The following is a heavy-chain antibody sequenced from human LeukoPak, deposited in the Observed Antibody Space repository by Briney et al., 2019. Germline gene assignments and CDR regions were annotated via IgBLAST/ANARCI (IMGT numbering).Heavy chain of an antibody. Sequence: KSSETLSLTCTVSGYSIITSHYWGWIRQPPGKGLEWIGSIYNSGSTYYNPSLKSRVTISVDTSKRQFYLKLTSVTAADTAVYYCARDTLFDSSGVTWGQGTLVTVSS. CDR1: GYSIITSHY. J-gene: IGHJ5*02. CDR3: ARDTLFDSSGVT. V-gene: IGHV4-38-2*02. D-gene: IGHD3-22*01. CDR2: IYNSGST.